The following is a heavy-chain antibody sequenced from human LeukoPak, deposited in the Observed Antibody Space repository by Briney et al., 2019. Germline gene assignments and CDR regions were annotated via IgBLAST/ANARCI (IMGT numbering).Heavy chain of an antibody. Sequence: PGGSLRLSCAASGFTLGSYWMAWVRQAPGKELEWVATIKDDGSQKYYVGSVKGRFTISRDNAKNSLDLQMNSLEAEDTAVYYCAKYILYHGAFDIWGQGTMVTVSS. J-gene: IGHJ3*02. CDR2: IKDDGSQK. V-gene: IGHV3-7*01. D-gene: IGHD2-2*01. CDR3: AKYILYHGAFDI. CDR1: GFTLGSYW.